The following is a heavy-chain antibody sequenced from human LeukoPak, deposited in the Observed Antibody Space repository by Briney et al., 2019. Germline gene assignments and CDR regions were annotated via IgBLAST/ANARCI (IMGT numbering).Heavy chain of an antibody. J-gene: IGHJ4*02. Sequence: PSETLSLTFTVPGGFLSSGSYYWTWIRQPPGNGLEWMDYIYYTGSANYNPSLESRVTISVNTSKSQFSLKLNSVTTADTAVYYCARHNLATLDSWGQGTLVTVSS. CDR1: GGFLSSGSYY. D-gene: IGHD6-6*01. CDR2: IYYTGSA. CDR3: ARHNLATLDS. V-gene: IGHV4-61*01.